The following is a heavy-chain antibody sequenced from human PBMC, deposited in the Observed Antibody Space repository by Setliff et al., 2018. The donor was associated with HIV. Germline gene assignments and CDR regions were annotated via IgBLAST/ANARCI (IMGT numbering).Heavy chain of an antibody. V-gene: IGHV1-3*01. CDR2: IDAGNGNT. CDR3: ARDGCDGNKCYLYNWFDP. CDR1: GYTFTSHT. J-gene: IGHJ5*02. D-gene: IGHD2-15*01. Sequence: ASVKVSCKASGYTFTSHTIHWVRQAPGQGLEWMGCIDAGNGNTKHSQKFQNRITITRDTSASTVFMELSSLTSEDTAVYYCARDGCDGNKCYLYNWFDPWGQGTLVTVSS.